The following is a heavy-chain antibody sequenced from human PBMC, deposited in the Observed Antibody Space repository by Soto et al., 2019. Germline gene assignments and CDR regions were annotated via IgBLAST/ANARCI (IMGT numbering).Heavy chain of an antibody. D-gene: IGHD6-19*01. CDR1: GFTFSSYS. CDR2: ISSSSSYI. Sequence: EVQLVESGGGLVKPGGSLRLSCAASGFTFSSYSMNWVRQAPGKGLEWVSSISSSSSYIYYAVSVKGRFTISRDNAKNSLYLQMNSLRVEDTAVYFCAKDSATLAVAGTRSDYWGQGTLVTVSS. V-gene: IGHV3-21*01. CDR3: AKDSATLAVAGTRSDY. J-gene: IGHJ4*02.